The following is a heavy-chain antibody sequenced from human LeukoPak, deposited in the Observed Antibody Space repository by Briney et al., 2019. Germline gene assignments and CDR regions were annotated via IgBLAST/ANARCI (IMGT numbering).Heavy chain of an antibody. J-gene: IGHJ5*02. CDR1: GGTFSSYA. V-gene: IGHV1-18*01. CDR2: ISAYNGNT. CDR3: ARVAYLIAAAGTRPGFDP. Sequence: ASVKVSCKASGGTFSSYAISWVRQAPGQGLEWMGWISAYNGNTNYAQKLQGRVTMTTDTSTSTAYMELRSLRSDDTAVYYCARVAYLIAAAGTRPGFDPWGQGTLVTVSS. D-gene: IGHD6-13*01.